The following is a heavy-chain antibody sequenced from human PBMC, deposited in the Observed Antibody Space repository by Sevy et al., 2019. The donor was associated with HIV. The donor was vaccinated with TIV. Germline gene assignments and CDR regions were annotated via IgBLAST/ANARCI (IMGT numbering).Heavy chain of an antibody. Sequence: GGSLRLSCVGSGFSFEDYVMTWVRQAPGKGLEWVATIRGVGVGTYYSDSVKGRFTVSRDNYRDTLFLQMESLRAEDTALYYCAKAQRPNYFYPMDVWGQGTTVTVSS. V-gene: IGHV3-23*01. CDR1: GFSFEDYV. D-gene: IGHD3-10*01. CDR2: IRGVGVGT. J-gene: IGHJ6*02. CDR3: AKAQRPNYFYPMDV.